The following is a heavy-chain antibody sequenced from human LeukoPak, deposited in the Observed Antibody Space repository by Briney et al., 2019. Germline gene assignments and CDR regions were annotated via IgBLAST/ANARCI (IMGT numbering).Heavy chain of an antibody. J-gene: IGHJ4*02. CDR3: ARMTYSSGWEEDY. CDR1: GFTFSSYS. Sequence: GGSLRLSCAASGFTFSSYSMNWVRQAPGKGLEWVSYISSSSSTIYYADSVKGRFTISRDNAKNSLYLQMNSLRAEDTAVYYCARMTYSSGWEEDYWGQGTLVTVSS. CDR2: ISSSSSTI. V-gene: IGHV3-48*01. D-gene: IGHD6-19*01.